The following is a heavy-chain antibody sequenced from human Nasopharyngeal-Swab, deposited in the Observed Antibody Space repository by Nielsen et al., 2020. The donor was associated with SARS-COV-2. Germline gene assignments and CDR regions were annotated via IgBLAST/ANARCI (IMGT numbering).Heavy chain of an antibody. V-gene: IGHV3-64D*08. CDR3: AKSRRSQQYYFDY. Sequence: GESLKISCSASGFTFSSYAMHWVRQAPGKGLEYVSAISSNGGSTYYADSVKGRFTISRDNSKNTLYLQMSSLRAEDTAVYYCAKSRRSQQYYFDYWGQGTLVTVSS. CDR1: GFTFSSYA. D-gene: IGHD1-1*01. CDR2: ISSNGGST. J-gene: IGHJ4*02.